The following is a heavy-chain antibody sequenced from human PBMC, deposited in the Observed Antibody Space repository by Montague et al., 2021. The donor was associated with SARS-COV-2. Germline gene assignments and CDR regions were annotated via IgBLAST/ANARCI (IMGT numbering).Heavy chain of an antibody. D-gene: IGHD2-15*01. V-gene: IGHV6-1*01. CDR1: GDSVSSNTAT. CDR3: ARTTTRMLYPENAFDI. Sequence: CAISGDSVSSNTATWNWIRQSPSRGLEWLGRTYYRSKWYHDYALXLKSRITINPDTSKNQFSLQLSSVAPEDTAVFYCARTTTRMLYPENAFDIWGQGTMVTVSS. CDR2: TYYRSKWYH. J-gene: IGHJ3*02.